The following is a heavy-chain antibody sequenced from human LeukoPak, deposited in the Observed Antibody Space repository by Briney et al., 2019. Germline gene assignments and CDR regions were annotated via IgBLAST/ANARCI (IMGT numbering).Heavy chain of an antibody. CDR1: GFTFSGYG. V-gene: IGHV3-33*01. CDR2: IWNDGGDK. CDR3: ARGPSLFGVADY. Sequence: GGSLRLSCAASGFTFSGYGMHWVRQAPGKGLEWVAVIWNDGGDKNYAGSVKGRITISRDNSKNTLYLQMNSLRAEDTAVYYCARGPSLFGVADYWGQGTLVTVSS. J-gene: IGHJ4*02. D-gene: IGHD3-3*01.